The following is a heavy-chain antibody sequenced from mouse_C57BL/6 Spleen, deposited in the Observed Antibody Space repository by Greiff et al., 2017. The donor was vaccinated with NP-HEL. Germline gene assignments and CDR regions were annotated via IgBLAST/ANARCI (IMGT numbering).Heavy chain of an antibody. CDR2: IYPGDGDT. V-gene: IGHV1-80*01. J-gene: IGHJ2*01. D-gene: IGHD1-1*01. CDR3: AREGTTVVAGFDY. CDR1: GYAFSSYW. Sequence: VKLVESGAELVKPGASVKISCKASGYAFSSYWMNWVKQRPGKGLEWIGQIYPGDGDTNYNGKFKGKATLTADKSSSTAYMQLSSLTSEDSAVYFCAREGTTVVAGFDYWGQGTTLTVSS.